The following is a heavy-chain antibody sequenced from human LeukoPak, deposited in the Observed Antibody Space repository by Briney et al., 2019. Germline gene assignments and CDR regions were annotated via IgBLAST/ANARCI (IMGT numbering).Heavy chain of an antibody. J-gene: IGHJ6*02. CDR2: ISSSSSYI. CDR1: GFTFSSYS. V-gene: IGHV3-21*01. CDR3: AIAYGMDV. Sequence: PGGSLRLSCAASGFTFSSYSMNWVRQAPGKGLEWVSSISSSSSYIYYADSVKGRFTISRDNPKKSLFLQMSSLRAEDTAVYYCAIAYGMDVWGQGTTVTVSS.